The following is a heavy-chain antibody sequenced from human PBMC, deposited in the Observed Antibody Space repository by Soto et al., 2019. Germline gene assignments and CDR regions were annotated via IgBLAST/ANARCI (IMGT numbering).Heavy chain of an antibody. V-gene: IGHV3-48*03. Sequence: PGGSLRLSCAASGFTLSKYAMSWVRQAPGKGLEWVSAISSSGSTIYYADSVKGRFTISRDNAKNSLYLQMNSLRAEDTAVYYCARDPWFGAQGMDVWGQGTTVTVSS. D-gene: IGHD3-10*01. CDR3: ARDPWFGAQGMDV. CDR2: ISSSGSTI. J-gene: IGHJ6*02. CDR1: GFTLSKYA.